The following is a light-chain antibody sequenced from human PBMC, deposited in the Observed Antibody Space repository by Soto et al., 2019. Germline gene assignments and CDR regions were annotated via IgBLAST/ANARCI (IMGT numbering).Light chain of an antibody. V-gene: IGKV1-39*01. CDR2: AAS. CDR1: QSISNH. J-gene: IGKJ1*01. Sequence: DIQMTQSPSSLSASVEDRVIITCRASQSISNHLNWYQQKPGKAPKLLIFAASSLQSVVPSRFSGSRSGPDFTLTISSLQHEDFATYYCKQSYSSPPTLGQGTKVDIK. CDR3: KQSYSSPPT.